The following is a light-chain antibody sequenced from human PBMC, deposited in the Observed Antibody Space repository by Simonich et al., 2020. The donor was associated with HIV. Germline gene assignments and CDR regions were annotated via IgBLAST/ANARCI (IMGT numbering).Light chain of an antibody. J-gene: IGKJ4*01. CDR1: QSISSY. V-gene: IGKV1-39*01. CDR2: AAS. Sequence: DIQMTQSPSSLSASVGDRVTITCRASQSISSYLNWYQQKPGKAPKLLIYAASSLQSGVPARFSGRGSGTEFTLTISSLQPDDFATYYCQQYNGYSLTFGGGTKVEIK. CDR3: QQYNGYSLT.